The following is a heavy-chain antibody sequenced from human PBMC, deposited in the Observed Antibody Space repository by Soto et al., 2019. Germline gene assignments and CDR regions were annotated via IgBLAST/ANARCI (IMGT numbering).Heavy chain of an antibody. CDR2: IYYSGST. J-gene: IGHJ6*02. CDR1: GGSISSGDYY. Sequence: QVQLQESGPGLVKPSQTLSLTCTVSGGSISSGDYYWSWIRQPLGKGLEWIGYIYYSGSTYYNPSLKSRVTISVDTSKNQFSLKLSSVTAADTAVYYCARDAIVATIQNYYYGMDVWGQGTTVTVSS. D-gene: IGHD5-12*01. V-gene: IGHV4-30-4*01. CDR3: ARDAIVATIQNYYYGMDV.